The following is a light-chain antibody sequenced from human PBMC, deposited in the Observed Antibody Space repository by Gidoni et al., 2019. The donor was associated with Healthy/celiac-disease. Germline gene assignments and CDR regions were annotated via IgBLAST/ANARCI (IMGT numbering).Light chain of an antibody. J-gene: IGLJ2*01. CDR3: SSYTSSSLLLV. CDR1: SSDGGGYNY. CDR2: DVS. Sequence: QSALTQPAPVSGSPGQSITISCTGTSSDGGGYNYVSWYQQHPGKAPKLMIYDVSNRPSGVSNRFSGSKSGNTASLTISGLQAEDEADYYCSSYTSSSLLLVFGGGTKLTVL. V-gene: IGLV2-14*03.